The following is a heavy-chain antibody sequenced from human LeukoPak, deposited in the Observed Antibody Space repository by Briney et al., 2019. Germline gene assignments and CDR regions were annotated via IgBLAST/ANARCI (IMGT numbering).Heavy chain of an antibody. D-gene: IGHD5-12*01. CDR2: ISGSGDTT. CDR1: GFTFSSSA. Sequence: GGSLRLSCAASGFTFSSSAMSWVRQAPGKGLEWVSAISGSGDTTFSAASVKGRFTISRDNSKNTLYLQMNSLRAEDTAVYYRAKGRPAADIVATMGAFDIWGQGTMVTVSS. CDR3: AKGRPAADIVATMGAFDI. V-gene: IGHV3-23*01. J-gene: IGHJ3*02.